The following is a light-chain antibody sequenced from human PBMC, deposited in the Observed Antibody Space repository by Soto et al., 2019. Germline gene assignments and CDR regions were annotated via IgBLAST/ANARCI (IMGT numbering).Light chain of an antibody. CDR1: QSVSSY. V-gene: IGKV3-11*01. CDR2: DAS. J-gene: IGKJ4*01. CDR3: QQRSNWRALT. Sequence: EIVLTQSPATLSLSPGERATLSCRASQSVSSYLAWYQQKPGQAPRLLIYDASNRATGIPARFSCSGSGTDFPLTISSLEPEDFAVYYCQQRSNWRALTFGGGTKVEIK.